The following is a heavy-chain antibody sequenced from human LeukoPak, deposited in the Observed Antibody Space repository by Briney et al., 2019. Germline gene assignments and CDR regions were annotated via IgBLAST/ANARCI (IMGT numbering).Heavy chain of an antibody. CDR1: GFTFDDYA. V-gene: IGHV3-9*01. CDR3: AKDGRSSSTSCYIDY. J-gene: IGHJ4*02. D-gene: IGHD2-2*01. Sequence: PARSLRPSCAASGFTFDDYAMHWVRQAPGKGLEWVSGISWNSGSIGYADSVKGRFTISRDNAKNSLYLQMNSLRAEDTALYYCAKDGRSSSTSCYIDYGGQGTLVTVSS. CDR2: ISWNSGSI.